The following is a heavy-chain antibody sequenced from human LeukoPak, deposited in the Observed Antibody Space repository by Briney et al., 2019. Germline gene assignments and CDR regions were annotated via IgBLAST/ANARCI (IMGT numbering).Heavy chain of an antibody. V-gene: IGHV3-30-3*01. D-gene: IGHD3-3*01. CDR1: GFTFSSYA. CDR3: AVGGDDWYYDFWSGYRNFDY. CDR2: ISYDGSNK. Sequence: GGSLRLSCAASGFTFSSYAMHWVRQAPGKGLEGVGVISYDGSNKYYADSVKGRFTISRDNSKNTLYLQMNSLRAEDTAVYYCAVGGDDWYYDFWSGYRNFDYWGQGTLVTVSS. J-gene: IGHJ4*02.